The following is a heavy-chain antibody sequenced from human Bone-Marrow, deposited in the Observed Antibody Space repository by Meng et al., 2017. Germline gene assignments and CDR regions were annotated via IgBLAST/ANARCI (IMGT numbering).Heavy chain of an antibody. D-gene: IGHD6-19*01. CDR2: ISSNGGST. V-gene: IGHV3-64*01. CDR3: ARDRYSSGWYSYYYYYHGMDV. Sequence: GESLKISCAASGFNFSSYAMHWVRQAPGKGLEYVSAISSNGGSTYYANSVKGRFTISRDNSKNTLYLQMGSLRAGDMALYYCARDRYSSGWYSYYYYYHGMDVWGQGNTVNGAS. J-gene: IGHJ6*02. CDR1: GFNFSSYA.